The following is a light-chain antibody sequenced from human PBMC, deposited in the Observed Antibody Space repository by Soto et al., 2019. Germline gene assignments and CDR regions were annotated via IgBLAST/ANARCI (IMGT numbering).Light chain of an antibody. V-gene: IGKV4-1*01. CDR3: QQYYSIPRT. CDR1: QSILYSSNNKSY. J-gene: IGKJ1*01. Sequence: DVLMTQSPDSLAVSLGERATINCKSSQSILYSSNNKSYLAWYQQRPGQSPKLLIYWASTRESGVPDRFSGSGSGADFTLTISSLQAEDVAVYYCQQYYSIPRTFGQGTKVDTK. CDR2: WAS.